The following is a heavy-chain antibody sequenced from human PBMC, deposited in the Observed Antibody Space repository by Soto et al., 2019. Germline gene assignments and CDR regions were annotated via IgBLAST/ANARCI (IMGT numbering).Heavy chain of an antibody. Sequence: SETLSHTCAVSDYSISSGYYWGWLRQPPGKGLEWIGSIYNGGSTYYNPSLNSRVTLSIDMTNNHVSLILNSVTAADTAVYYCARVGPWVTYSYDSSPYTLENWFDPWGQGTLVTVSS. CDR1: DYSISSGYY. CDR2: IYNGGST. V-gene: IGHV4-38-2*01. D-gene: IGHD3-22*01. CDR3: ARVGPWVTYSYDSSPYTLENWFDP. J-gene: IGHJ5*02.